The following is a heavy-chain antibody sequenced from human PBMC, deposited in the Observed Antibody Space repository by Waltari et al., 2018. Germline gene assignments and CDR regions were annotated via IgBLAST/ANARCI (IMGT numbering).Heavy chain of an antibody. CDR2: VSWDGSIR. V-gene: IGHV3-30*18. D-gene: IGHD1-1*01. CDR3: VKERTARVSRDLDV. J-gene: IGHJ6*02. Sequence: QVQLVESGGGVVQPGRSLRLSCETSGFSFGNYGMHWVRQTPGVVPEWLAVVSWDGSIRHYADSVEGRFSIYRDNFNNKLYLQMNSLSAEDTAIYYCVKERTARVSRDLDVWGQGTTVTVS. CDR1: GFSFGNYG.